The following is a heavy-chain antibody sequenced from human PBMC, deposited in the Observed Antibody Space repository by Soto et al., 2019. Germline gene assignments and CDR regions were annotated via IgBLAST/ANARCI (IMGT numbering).Heavy chain of an antibody. V-gene: IGHV1-18*01. Sequence: AASVKVSCKASGYTFTNFGISWVRQAPGQGLEWMGWISAYNGNTNYAQKFQGRVTMTTDTSTSTAYMEVRSLRFDDTAVYYCAGGGARIASWSRGTLVPVSS. CDR1: GYTFTNFG. J-gene: IGHJ4*02. CDR2: ISAYNGNT. CDR3: AGGGARIAS. D-gene: IGHD3-16*01.